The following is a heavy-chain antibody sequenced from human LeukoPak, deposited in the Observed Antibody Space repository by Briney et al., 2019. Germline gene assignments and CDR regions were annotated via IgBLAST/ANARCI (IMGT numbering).Heavy chain of an antibody. CDR1: GFTFRCYE. CDR2: VSETADRT. J-gene: IGHJ4*02. Sequence: GGSLRLSCAASGFTFRCYEMNWVRQAPGRGLEWVSSVSETADRTFYAGSVKGRFTISRDNSRNTLYLEMSSLRVEDTAVYYCTRRGADGWGFFDYWGQGILVTVSS. CDR3: TRRGADGWGFFDY. D-gene: IGHD5-24*01. V-gene: IGHV3-23*01.